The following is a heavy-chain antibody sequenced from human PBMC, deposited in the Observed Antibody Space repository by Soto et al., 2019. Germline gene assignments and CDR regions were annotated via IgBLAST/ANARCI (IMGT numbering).Heavy chain of an antibody. J-gene: IGHJ6*02. CDR3: ARVSNYCSSTSCYGGYYYYYYGMDV. V-gene: IGHV1-69*13. Sequence: SVKVSCKASGGTFSSYAISWVRQAPGQGLEWMGGIIPIFGTANYAQKFQGRVTITADESTSTAYMELSSLRSEDTAVYYCARVSNYCSSTSCYGGYYYYYYGMDVWGQGTTVTVSS. CDR2: IIPIFGTA. D-gene: IGHD2-2*01. CDR1: GGTFSSYA.